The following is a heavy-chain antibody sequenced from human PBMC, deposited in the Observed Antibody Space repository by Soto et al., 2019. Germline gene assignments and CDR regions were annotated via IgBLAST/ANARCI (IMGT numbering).Heavy chain of an antibody. CDR3: ARPVDIAMVFFDF. J-gene: IGHJ4*02. CDR2: IYPGDSDT. Sequence: GESLKISCKGSGYSFTSYWIGWVRQIPGKGLEWMGIIYPGDSDTRYSPSFQGQVTISADKSISTAYLQWSSLKASDTAMYYCARPVDIAMVFFDFWGQGTLVTVSS. CDR1: GYSFTSYW. V-gene: IGHV5-51*01. D-gene: IGHD5-18*01.